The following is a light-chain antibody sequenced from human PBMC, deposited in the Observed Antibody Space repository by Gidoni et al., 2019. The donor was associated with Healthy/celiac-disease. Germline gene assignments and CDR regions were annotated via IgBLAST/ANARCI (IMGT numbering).Light chain of an antibody. CDR1: QSVRSN. CDR2: GAS. Sequence: DIVMTQSPATLSVSPGERATLSCSARQSVRSNLAWYQQKPGQAPRLLIYGASTRATGIPARFSGSGSGTEFTLTISSLQSEDFAVYYCQQYNNWPPFTFGQGTKLEIK. V-gene: IGKV3-15*01. CDR3: QQYNNWPPFT. J-gene: IGKJ2*01.